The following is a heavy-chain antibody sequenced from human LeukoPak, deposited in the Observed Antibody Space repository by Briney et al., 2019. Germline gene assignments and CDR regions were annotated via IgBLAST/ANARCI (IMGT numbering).Heavy chain of an antibody. Sequence: GASVKVSCKASGYTFTGYYMHWVRQAPGQGLEWMGWINPDSGGTNYAQKFQGRVTMTRDTSISTAYMELSRLRSDDTAVYYCARDRRYGVKRNWLDPWGQGTLVTVSS. CDR2: INPDSGGT. CDR1: GYTFTGYY. V-gene: IGHV1-2*02. CDR3: ARDRRYGVKRNWLDP. D-gene: IGHD4-23*01. J-gene: IGHJ5*02.